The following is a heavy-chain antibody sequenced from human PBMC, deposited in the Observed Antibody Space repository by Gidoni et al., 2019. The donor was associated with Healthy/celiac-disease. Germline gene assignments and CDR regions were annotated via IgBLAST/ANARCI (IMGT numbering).Heavy chain of an antibody. Sequence: QVTLRESGPALVKPTQTLTLTCTFSGFSLSTSGMCVSWIRQPPGKALEWLARIDWDDDKYYSTSLKTRLTISKDTSKNHVVLTMTNMDPVDTATYYCARIRNYYDSSGYYSLGGMDVWGQGTTVTVSS. CDR1: GFSLSTSGMC. J-gene: IGHJ6*02. D-gene: IGHD3-22*01. V-gene: IGHV2-70*15. CDR3: ARIRNYYDSSGYYSLGGMDV. CDR2: IDWDDDK.